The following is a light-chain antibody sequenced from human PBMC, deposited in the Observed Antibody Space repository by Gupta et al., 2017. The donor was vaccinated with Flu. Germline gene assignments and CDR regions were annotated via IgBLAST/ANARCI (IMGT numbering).Light chain of an antibody. Sequence: QSALTQPASVSGSPGQSITISFTGTSSDVGGYNYISWYQQYPGKAPTLIIYEVSNRHSGVANRVSGSKSGNTAAVTISGLQPEDESDYYCSSYTSSSTSSVVFGGGTKLTVL. CDR3: SSYTSSSTSSVV. J-gene: IGLJ2*01. V-gene: IGLV2-14*01. CDR2: EVS. CDR1: SSDVGGYNY.